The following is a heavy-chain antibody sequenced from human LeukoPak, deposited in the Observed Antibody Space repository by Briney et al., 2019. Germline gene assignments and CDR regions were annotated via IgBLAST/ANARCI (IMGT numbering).Heavy chain of an antibody. Sequence: PGGSLRHSCAASGFMFSNYWMNWVRQAPGKGLEWVATIKEDGAEKYYVDSVKGRFTISRNNAKNSLSLQMSTLRGEDTAVYYCARGGSGSSWGQGTLVTVSS. V-gene: IGHV3-7*04. CDR3: ARGGSGSS. D-gene: IGHD3-10*01. J-gene: IGHJ5*02. CDR1: GFMFSNYW. CDR2: IKEDGAEK.